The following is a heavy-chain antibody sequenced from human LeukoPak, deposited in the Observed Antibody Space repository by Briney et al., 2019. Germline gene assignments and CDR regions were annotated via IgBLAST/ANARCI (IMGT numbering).Heavy chain of an antibody. D-gene: IGHD6-13*01. Sequence: GGSLRLSCAASGFSFSSYGMSWVRQAPGTGLEWVSAITGSTRSTYYTDSVKGRFTISRDNAENSLYLQMNSLRAEDTAVYYCARAPTSEQQLQFDYWGQGILVTVSS. CDR2: ITGSTRST. CDR1: GFSFSSYG. V-gene: IGHV3-23*01. CDR3: ARAPTSEQQLQFDY. J-gene: IGHJ4*02.